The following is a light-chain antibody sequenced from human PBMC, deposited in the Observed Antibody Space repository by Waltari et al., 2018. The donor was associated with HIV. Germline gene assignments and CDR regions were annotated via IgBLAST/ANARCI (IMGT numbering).Light chain of an antibody. CDR2: GAS. CDR3: QQYGDSPLT. Sequence: EIVLMQSPGILSLSPGERVTLSCRASQYVSSTSLAWYQQRPGQAPRLFIYGASNRATGIPDRFSGGGSGTDFTLTISSLEPEDSAVYVCQQYGDSPLTFGPGTKVEVK. J-gene: IGKJ3*01. V-gene: IGKV3-20*01. CDR1: QYVSSTS.